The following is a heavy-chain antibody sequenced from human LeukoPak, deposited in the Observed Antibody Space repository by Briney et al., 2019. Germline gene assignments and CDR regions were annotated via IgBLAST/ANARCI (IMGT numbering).Heavy chain of an antibody. CDR3: ARSSIAAQVREAFDI. D-gene: IGHD6-6*01. Sequence: KTSETLSLTCAVYGGSFSGYYWSWIRQPPGKGLEWIGEINHSGSTNYDPSLKSRVTISVDTSKNQFSLKLSSVTAADTAVYYCARSSIAAQVREAFDIWGQGTMVTVSS. CDR2: INHSGST. CDR1: GGSFSGYY. J-gene: IGHJ3*02. V-gene: IGHV4-34*01.